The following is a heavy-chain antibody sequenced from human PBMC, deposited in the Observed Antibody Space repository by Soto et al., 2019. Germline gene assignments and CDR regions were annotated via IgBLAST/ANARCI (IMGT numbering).Heavy chain of an antibody. V-gene: IGHV4-28*01. CDR2: IYYSGST. Sequence: SETLCLTCAVSGYSISSSNWWGWIRQPPGKGLEWIGYIYYSGSTYYNPSLKSRVTISVDTSKNQFSLKLTSVTAADTAIYYCARRIVSTETFDYWGQGTLVTVSS. CDR1: GYSISSSNW. J-gene: IGHJ4*02. CDR3: ARRIVSTETFDY. D-gene: IGHD5-12*01.